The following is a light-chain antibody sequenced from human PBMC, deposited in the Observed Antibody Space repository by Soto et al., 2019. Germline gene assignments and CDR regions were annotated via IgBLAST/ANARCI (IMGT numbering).Light chain of an antibody. CDR3: QQYNNWPPYT. CDR2: GAS. Sequence: EIVMTQSPATLSVSPGERATLSCRASQSVSSNLAWYQQKPGQAPRLLIYGASTRATGIPARFSGSGSGTEVTLTISSLQYADFAVYYCQQYNNWPPYTFGQGTKLEIK. V-gene: IGKV3-15*01. J-gene: IGKJ2*01. CDR1: QSVSSN.